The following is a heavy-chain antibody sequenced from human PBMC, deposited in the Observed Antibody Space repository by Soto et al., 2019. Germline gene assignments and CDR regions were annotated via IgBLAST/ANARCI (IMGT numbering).Heavy chain of an antibody. CDR2: ISYDGSNK. CDR3: AKDYMIVVVQYYFDY. CDR1: GFTFSSYG. J-gene: IGHJ4*02. Sequence: QPGGSLRLSCAASGFTFSSYGMHWFRQAPGKGLEWVAVISYDGSNKYYADSVKGRFTISRDNSKNTLYLQMNSLRAEDTAVYYCAKDYMIVVVQYYFDYWGQGTLVTVSS. V-gene: IGHV3-30*18. D-gene: IGHD3-22*01.